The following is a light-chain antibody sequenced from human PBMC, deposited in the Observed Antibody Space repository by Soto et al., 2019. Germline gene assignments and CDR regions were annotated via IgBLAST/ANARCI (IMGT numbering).Light chain of an antibody. V-gene: IGLV1-44*01. J-gene: IGLJ1*01. Sequence: QSVLTQPPSASGTPGQRVTISCSVSSSNVGTNTVHWYQHLPGTAPKLLIYGNNQRPSGVPDRFSGSSSGTSASLAISGLRSADESDYYCATWDDSLNGYVFGNGTKVTVL. CDR2: GNN. CDR3: ATWDDSLNGYV. CDR1: SSNVGTNT.